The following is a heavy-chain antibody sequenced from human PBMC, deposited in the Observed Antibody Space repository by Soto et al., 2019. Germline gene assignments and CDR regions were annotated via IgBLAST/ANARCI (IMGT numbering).Heavy chain of an antibody. CDR1: GYRFTSYW. CDR2: IYRCDADT. Sequence: PXESLTIPCTGAGYRFTSYWNDLVRQIPGKGLEWMGLIYRCDADTRYSPSFQGQVTISADKSISTAYLQWSSLNASDTAMYYCATHATSITMVRGVTLPAQPYHYYYGMDVWGQGTTVTVYS. CDR3: ATHATSITMVRGVTLPAQPYHYYYGMDV. V-gene: IGHV5-51*01. J-gene: IGHJ6*02. D-gene: IGHD3-10*01.